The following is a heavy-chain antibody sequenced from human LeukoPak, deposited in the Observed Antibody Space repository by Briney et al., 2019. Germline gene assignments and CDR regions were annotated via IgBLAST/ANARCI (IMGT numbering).Heavy chain of an antibody. CDR2: ISSSGSTI. CDR1: GFTFSSYE. Sequence: GGSLRLSCAASGFTFSSYEMNWVRQAPGKGLEWVSYISSSGSTIYYADSVKGRFTISRDNANNSLYLQMNSLRAEDTAVYYCARVPLYSSGWYAEIDYWGQGTLVTVSS. CDR3: ARVPLYSSGWYAEIDY. J-gene: IGHJ4*02. D-gene: IGHD6-19*01. V-gene: IGHV3-48*03.